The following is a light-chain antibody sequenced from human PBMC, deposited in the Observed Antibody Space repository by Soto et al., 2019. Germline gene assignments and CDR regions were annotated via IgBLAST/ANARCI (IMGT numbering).Light chain of an antibody. CDR2: EVT. CDR1: SSDVGKYDR. Sequence: QSVLTQPPSLSGSPGQSVTISCTGTSSDVGKYDRVSWYQQFPGTAPKLIIYEVTNRPSGVPARFSGSKSGNTASLTISGLQAEDEADYYCGSYIYTSRYVFGTGTKVTVL. J-gene: IGLJ1*01. V-gene: IGLV2-18*02. CDR3: GSYIYTSRYV.